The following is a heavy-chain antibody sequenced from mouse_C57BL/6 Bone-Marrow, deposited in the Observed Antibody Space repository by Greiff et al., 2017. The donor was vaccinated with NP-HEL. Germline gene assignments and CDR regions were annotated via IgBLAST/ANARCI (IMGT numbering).Heavy chain of an antibody. V-gene: IGHV1-62-2*01. Sequence: VQLQQSGAELVKPGASVKLSCKASGYTFTEYTIHWVKQRSGQGLEWIGWFYPGSGSIKYNEKFKDKATLTADKSSSTVYMKLSRLTSEDSAVYFCARHEVNYYGSLYYAMDYWGQGTSVTVSS. CDR1: GYTFTEYT. CDR2: FYPGSGSI. CDR3: ARHEVNYYGSLYYAMDY. J-gene: IGHJ4*01. D-gene: IGHD1-1*01.